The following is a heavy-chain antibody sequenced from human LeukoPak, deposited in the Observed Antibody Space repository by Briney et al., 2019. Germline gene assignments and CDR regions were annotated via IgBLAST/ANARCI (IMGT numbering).Heavy chain of an antibody. D-gene: IGHD3-22*01. J-gene: IGHJ4*02. V-gene: IGHV4-59*01. CDR1: GGSISSYY. CDR2: IYYSGST. CDR3: ARDTDDSSGYYSNFDY. Sequence: SETLSLTCTVSGGSISSYYWSWIRQPPGKGLEWIGYIYYSGSTNYNPSLKSRVTISVDTSKNQFSLKLSSVTAADTAVYYCARDTDDSSGYYSNFDYWGQGTLVTVSS.